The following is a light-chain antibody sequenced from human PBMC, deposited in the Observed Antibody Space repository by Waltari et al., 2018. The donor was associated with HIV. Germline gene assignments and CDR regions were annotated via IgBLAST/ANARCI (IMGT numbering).Light chain of an antibody. CDR1: QGISSW. V-gene: IGKV1-12*01. Sequence: DIQMTQSPYSVSASVGDRVPIPCRASQGISSWLAWYQQEPGKAPKLLIYAASSLQSGVPSSFSGSGSVTDCTLTISSLHPEDFATYYCQQANSFPFTFGRGTKVDIK. CDR3: QQANSFPFT. CDR2: AAS. J-gene: IGKJ3*01.